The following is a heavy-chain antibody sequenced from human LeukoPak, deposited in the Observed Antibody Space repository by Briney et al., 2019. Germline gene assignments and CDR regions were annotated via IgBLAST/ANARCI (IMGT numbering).Heavy chain of an antibody. CDR2: INPILGIA. J-gene: IGHJ4*02. D-gene: IGHD5-18*01. V-gene: IGHV1-69*04. CDR1: GGTFSSYA. Sequence: SVKVSCKASGGTFSSYAISWVRQAPGKGVEWMGRINPILGIANYAQTFQGRVTITADKSTGTAYMELSSLRSEDTAVYYCARDLGYSYGSFFDYWGQGTLVTVSS. CDR3: ARDLGYSYGSFFDY.